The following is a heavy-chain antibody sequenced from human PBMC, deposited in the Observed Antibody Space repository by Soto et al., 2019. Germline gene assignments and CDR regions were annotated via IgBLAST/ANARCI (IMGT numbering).Heavy chain of an antibody. CDR3: AKGRRITIFGVVVGYYGMDV. D-gene: IGHD3-3*01. Sequence: SETLSLTCTVSGGSISSSSYYWGWIRQPPGKGLEWIGSIYYSGSTYYNPSLKSRVTISVDTSKNQFSLKLSSVTAADTAVYYCAKGRRITIFGVVVGYYGMDVWGQGTTVTVSS. CDR1: GGSISSSSYY. V-gene: IGHV4-39*01. CDR2: IYYSGST. J-gene: IGHJ6*02.